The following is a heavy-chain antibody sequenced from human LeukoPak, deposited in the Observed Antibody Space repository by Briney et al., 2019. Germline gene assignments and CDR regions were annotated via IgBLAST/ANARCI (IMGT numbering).Heavy chain of an antibody. CDR3: ARDRRYSHHDY. D-gene: IGHD5-18*01. CDR2: INSDGTNT. CDR1: TFTFSRYW. V-gene: IGHV3-74*01. J-gene: IGHJ4*02. Sequence: QPGGSLRLSCAASTFTFSRYWMHWVRQAPGKGLVWVSRINSDGTNTYYADSVKGRFTISRDNTKNTLYLQMNSLRAEDTAVYYCARDRRYSHHDYWGQGTLVTVSS.